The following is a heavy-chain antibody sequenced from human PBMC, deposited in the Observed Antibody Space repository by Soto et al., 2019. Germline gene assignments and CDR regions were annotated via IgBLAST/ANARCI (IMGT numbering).Heavy chain of an antibody. Sequence: SETLSLTCTVSGGSISRGGYYWSWIRQHPGKGLEWIGYIYYSGSTYYNPSLKSRVTISVDTSQNQFSLKLSSVTAADTAVYYCARDQLDTGYYFYAMDVWGQGTTVTVSS. CDR1: GGSISRGGYY. CDR3: ARDQLDTGYYFYAMDV. J-gene: IGHJ6*02. CDR2: IYYSGST. V-gene: IGHV4-31*03. D-gene: IGHD5-18*01.